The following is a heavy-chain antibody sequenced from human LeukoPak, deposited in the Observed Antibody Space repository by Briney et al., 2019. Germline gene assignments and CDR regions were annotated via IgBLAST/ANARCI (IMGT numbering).Heavy chain of an antibody. CDR1: GGSFSGSF. CDR3: AISSGWSYYYGLDV. D-gene: IGHD6-19*01. V-gene: IGHV4-34*01. CDR2: IYHSGST. Sequence: KPSETLSLTCAVFGGSFSGSFWTWIRQPPGKGLEWIGEIYHSGSTNYNPSLKSRVTISVDTSKTQISLKLSSVTAADTAVYYCAISSGWSYYYGLDVWGQGTTVTVSS. J-gene: IGHJ6*02.